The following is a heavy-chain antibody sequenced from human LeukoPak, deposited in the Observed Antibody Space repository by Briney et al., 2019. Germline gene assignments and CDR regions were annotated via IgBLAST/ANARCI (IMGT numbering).Heavy chain of an antibody. J-gene: IGHJ6*03. CDR2: SNSDGSST. Sequence: GGSLRLSCAASGFTFSSYWMHWVRQAPGRGLVWVSRSNSDGSSTSYADSVKGRFTISRDNAKNTLYLQMNSLRAEDTAVYYCARDPGQQLVGSTTYYYYMDVWGKGTTVTVSS. V-gene: IGHV3-74*01. CDR3: ARDPGQQLVGSTTYYYYMDV. CDR1: GFTFSSYW. D-gene: IGHD6-13*01.